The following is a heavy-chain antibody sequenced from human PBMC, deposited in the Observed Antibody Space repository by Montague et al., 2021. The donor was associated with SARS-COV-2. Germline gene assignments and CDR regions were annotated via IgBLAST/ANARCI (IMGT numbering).Heavy chain of an antibody. D-gene: IGHD2-15*01. J-gene: IGHJ4*02. CDR1: GGSISSYY. CDR3: ARHYSATLPAVY. Sequence: SETLSLTYTVSGGSISSYYWSWIRQPPGKGLEWIGYIYYSGSTNYNPSLKSRVTMSVDTSKNQFSLKVNSVTAADTAVYYCARHYSATLPAVYWGQGTLVTVSS. CDR2: IYYSGST. V-gene: IGHV4-59*08.